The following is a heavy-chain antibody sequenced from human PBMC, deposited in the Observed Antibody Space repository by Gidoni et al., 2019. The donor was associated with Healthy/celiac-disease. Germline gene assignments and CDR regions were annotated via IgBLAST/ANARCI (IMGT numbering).Heavy chain of an antibody. Sequence: EVQLVESGGGLVKPGGSLRLSCAASGFTFSSYSMNWVRQAPGKGLEWVSSISSSSSYVYYADSVKGRFTISRDNAKNSLYLQMNSLRAEDTAVYYCARDLGPSGIAAAGDFDYWGQGTLVTVSS. V-gene: IGHV3-21*01. J-gene: IGHJ4*02. CDR3: ARDLGPSGIAAAGDFDY. CDR2: ISSSSSYV. CDR1: GFTFSSYS. D-gene: IGHD6-13*01.